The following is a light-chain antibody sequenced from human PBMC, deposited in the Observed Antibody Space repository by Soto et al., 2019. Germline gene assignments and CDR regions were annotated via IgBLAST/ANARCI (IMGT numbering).Light chain of an antibody. J-gene: IGLJ2*01. V-gene: IGLV1-40*01. CDR3: QSYDSSLTNAV. Sequence: QSVLTQPPSVSGAPGQTITLSCTGSSSHIGAGYDVHWYQQLPGRAPKLLIYGNNNRPSGVPDRFSGSKSGTSVSLAITGLRGEDEADYHCQSYDSSLTNAVVGGGTKRTGL. CDR2: GNN. CDR1: SSHIGAGYD.